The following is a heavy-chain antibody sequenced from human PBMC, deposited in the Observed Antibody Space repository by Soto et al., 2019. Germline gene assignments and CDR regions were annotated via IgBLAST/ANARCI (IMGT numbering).Heavy chain of an antibody. D-gene: IGHD6-13*01. Sequence: PGGSLRLSCAASGFTFSSYAMSWVRQAPGKGLEWVSAISGSGGSTYYADSVKGRFTISRDNSKNTLYLQMNSLRAEDTAVYYCAKGRLGYSSGWSYYYYGMDVWGQGTTVTVSS. V-gene: IGHV3-23*01. J-gene: IGHJ6*02. CDR3: AKGRLGYSSGWSYYYYGMDV. CDR1: GFTFSSYA. CDR2: ISGSGGST.